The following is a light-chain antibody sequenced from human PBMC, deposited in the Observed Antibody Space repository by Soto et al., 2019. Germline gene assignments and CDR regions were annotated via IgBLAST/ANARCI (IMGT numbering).Light chain of an antibody. Sequence: EVVLTQSPATLSLSPWERATLSCRASQSVFNYLAWYQQKPGQAPRLLIYEASSRATGIPDRFSGGGSGTDFTLSISKVEPEDFAVYYCQQYGRPPRATFGQGTRLENK. CDR2: EAS. CDR3: QQYGRPPRAT. J-gene: IGKJ5*01. CDR1: QSVFNY. V-gene: IGKV3-20*01.